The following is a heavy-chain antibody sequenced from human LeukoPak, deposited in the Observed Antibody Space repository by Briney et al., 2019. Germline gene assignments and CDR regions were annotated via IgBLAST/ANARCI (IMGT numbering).Heavy chain of an antibody. Sequence: GASVKVSCKASGYTFTSYGISWVRQAPGQGLEWMGRISAYNGNTNYAQKLQGRVTMTTDTSTSTAYMELRSLRSDDTAVYYCARDEPRITIFGVVILKRLDYWGQGTLVTVSS. J-gene: IGHJ4*02. D-gene: IGHD3-3*01. CDR1: GYTFTSYG. CDR3: ARDEPRITIFGVVILKRLDY. CDR2: ISAYNGNT. V-gene: IGHV1-18*01.